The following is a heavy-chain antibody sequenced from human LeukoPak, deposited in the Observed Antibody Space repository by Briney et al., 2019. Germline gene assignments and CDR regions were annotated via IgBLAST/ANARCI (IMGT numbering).Heavy chain of an antibody. V-gene: IGHV3-7*01. J-gene: IGHJ4*02. CDR2: IKQDGSDK. CDR3: ARRNLFDY. CDR1: GFTFTSYW. Sequence: GGSLRLSYAASGFTFTSYWMNWVRQAPGKGLEWVAGIKQDGSDKYYVDSVKGRFTISRDNAKNSVYLQMNSLRADDTAVYYCARRNLFDYWGQGTLVTVSS.